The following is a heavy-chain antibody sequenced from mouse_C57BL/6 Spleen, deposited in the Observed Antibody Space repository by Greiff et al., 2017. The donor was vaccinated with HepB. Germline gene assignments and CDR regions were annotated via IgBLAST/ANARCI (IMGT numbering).Heavy chain of an antibody. J-gene: IGHJ3*01. CDR1: GYTFTSYW. V-gene: IGHV1-64*01. CDR2: IHPNSGST. CDR3: ARAYYSKAWFAY. Sequence: QVQLKQPGAELVKPGASVKLSCKASGYTFTSYWMHWVKQRPGQGLEWIGMIHPNSGSTNYNEKFKSKATLTVDKSSSTAYMQLSSLTSEDSAVYYCARAYYSKAWFAYWGQGTLVTVSA. D-gene: IGHD2-5*01.